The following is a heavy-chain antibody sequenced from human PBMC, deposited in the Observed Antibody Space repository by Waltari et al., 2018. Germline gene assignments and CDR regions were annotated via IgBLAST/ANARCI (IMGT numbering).Heavy chain of an antibody. V-gene: IGHV1-69*01. CDR2: IIPIICTA. CDR1: GGAFSSYA. J-gene: IGHJ4*02. D-gene: IGHD6-19*01. Sequence: QVQPVQSGAEVKKPGSSVKVSCKASGGAFSSYAISWVRRAPGQGLEWMGGIIPIICTANYAQKLQGRVTITADESTSTAYMELSSLRSEDTAVYYCARERCAGCQTVDYWGQGTLVTVSS. CDR3: ARERCAGCQTVDY.